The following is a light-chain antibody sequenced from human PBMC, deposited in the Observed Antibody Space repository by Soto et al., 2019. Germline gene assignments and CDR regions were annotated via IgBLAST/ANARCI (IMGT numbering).Light chain of an antibody. CDR2: STS. J-gene: IGKJ2*01. CDR1: QDINKY. V-gene: IGKV1-39*01. CDR3: QQSYSSPYT. Sequence: DIQMTQSPSSLSAAVGDRVTITCRASQDINKYLNWYHQTPGKAPKLLIFSTSTLYSGVPSRFSGSRSGTDFTLTISCVQPEDFATYDCQQSYSSPYTFGQGTKVAIK.